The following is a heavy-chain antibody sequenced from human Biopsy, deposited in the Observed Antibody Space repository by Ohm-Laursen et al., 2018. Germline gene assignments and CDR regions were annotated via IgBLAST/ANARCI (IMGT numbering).Heavy chain of an antibody. V-gene: IGHV3-23*01. D-gene: IGHD1-1*01. CDR2: ITVSADTT. CDR3: AKGRVGNSGSLDI. Sequence: SLRLSCTALEFTFSGYSMNWVRQAPGKGLEWVSAITVSADTTYYADSVRGRFTVSRDNSQNTLYLQMNSLRAEDTAIYYCAKGRVGNSGSLDIWGHGTMVTVSS. CDR1: EFTFSGYS. J-gene: IGHJ3*02.